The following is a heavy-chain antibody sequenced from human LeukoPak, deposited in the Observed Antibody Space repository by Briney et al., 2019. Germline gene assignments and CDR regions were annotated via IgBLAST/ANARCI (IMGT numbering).Heavy chain of an antibody. CDR2: MRSKAYGETT. J-gene: IGHJ4*02. Sequence: GRSLRLSCSTSGFIFGDYAVSWVRQAPGKGLEWIGFMRSKAYGETTEYAASVKGRFTISRDDSRSIGYLQMNSLKAEDTAVYSCPRGRNYFDWWGQGTLVTVSS. V-gene: IGHV3-49*04. CDR1: GFIFGDYA. CDR3: PRGRNYFDW.